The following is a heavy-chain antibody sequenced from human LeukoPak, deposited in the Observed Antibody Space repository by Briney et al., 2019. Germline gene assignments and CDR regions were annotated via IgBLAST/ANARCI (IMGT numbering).Heavy chain of an antibody. CDR1: GFTFSSYS. Sequence: PGGSLRLSCAASGFTFSSYSMNWVRQAPGKGLEWVSSISSSSTYIYYADSVKGRFTISRDNAKNSLYLQMNSLRAEDTAVYYCARDRSRGLLDALDIWGQGTMVTVSS. CDR3: ARDRSRGLLDALDI. CDR2: ISSSSTYI. V-gene: IGHV3-21*01. J-gene: IGHJ3*02. D-gene: IGHD3-10*01.